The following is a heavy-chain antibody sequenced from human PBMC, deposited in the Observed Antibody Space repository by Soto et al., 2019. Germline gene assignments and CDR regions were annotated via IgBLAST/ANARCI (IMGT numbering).Heavy chain of an antibody. CDR1: GYTFTSYG. V-gene: IGHV1-18*01. J-gene: IGHJ5*02. Sequence: QVQLVQSGAEVKKPGASVKVSCKASGYTFTSYGISWVRQAPGQGLEWMGWISAYNGNTNYAQKLQGRVTMTTDTSTSTAHMELRSLRSDDTAVYYCARDGDSGSYYEALNWFDPWGQGTLVTVSS. CDR3: ARDGDSGSYYEALNWFDP. CDR2: ISAYNGNT. D-gene: IGHD1-26*01.